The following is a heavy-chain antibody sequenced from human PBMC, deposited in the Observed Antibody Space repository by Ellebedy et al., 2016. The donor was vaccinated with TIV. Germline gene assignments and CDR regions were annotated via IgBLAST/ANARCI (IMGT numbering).Heavy chain of an antibody. J-gene: IGHJ6*04. Sequence: PGGSLRLSCATSGFTVSSNYMSWVRRAPGQGLGWVSVIYGGGNTDYAEHVEGRFTISRDNSKNTVYLQMNSRRAEDTAVYYCARARGWYGSDGMDVWGEGTTVTVSS. V-gene: IGHV3-53*01. D-gene: IGHD6-19*01. CDR3: ARARGWYGSDGMDV. CDR1: GFTVSSNY. CDR2: IYGGGNT.